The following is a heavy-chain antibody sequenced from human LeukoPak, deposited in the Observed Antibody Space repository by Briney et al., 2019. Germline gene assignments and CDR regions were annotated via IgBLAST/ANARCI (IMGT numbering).Heavy chain of an antibody. J-gene: IGHJ6*03. CDR1: GFTFSSYG. CDR2: ISGSGGST. D-gene: IGHD6-19*01. V-gene: IGHV3-23*01. CDR3: AKGSSGWYYYYYYMDV. Sequence: GGTLRLSCAASGFTFSSYGMSWVRQAPGKGLEWVSAISGSGGSTYYADSVEGRFTISRDNSKNTLYLQMNSLRAEDTAVYYCAKGSSGWYYYYYYMDVWGKGTTVTISS.